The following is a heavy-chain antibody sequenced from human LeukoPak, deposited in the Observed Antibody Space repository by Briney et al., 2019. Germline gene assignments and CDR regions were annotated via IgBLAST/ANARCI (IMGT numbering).Heavy chain of an antibody. D-gene: IGHD1-7*01. V-gene: IGHV3-21*01. CDR1: GFTFSSYS. Sequence: GGSLRLSCAASGFTFSSYSMNWVRQAPGKGLEWVSSISSSSSYIYYADSVKGRFTISRDNAKNSLYLQMNSLRAEDMAVYYCARDRITGTTVLSGDYWGQGTLVTVSS. J-gene: IGHJ4*02. CDR2: ISSSSSYI. CDR3: ARDRITGTTVLSGDY.